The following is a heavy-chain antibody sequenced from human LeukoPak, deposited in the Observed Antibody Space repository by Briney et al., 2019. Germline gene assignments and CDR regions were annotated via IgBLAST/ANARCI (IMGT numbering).Heavy chain of an antibody. J-gene: IGHJ5*02. CDR1: GGSFSGYY. CDR2: INHSGST. Sequence: SETLSLTCAVYGGSFSGYYWSWICQPRGKGLEWIGEINHSGSTNYNPSLKSRVTISVDTSKNQFSLKLSSVTAADTAVYYCARDRLKGYYGSGSYYSWGQGALVTVSS. V-gene: IGHV4-34*01. D-gene: IGHD3-10*01. CDR3: ARDRLKGYYGSGSYYS.